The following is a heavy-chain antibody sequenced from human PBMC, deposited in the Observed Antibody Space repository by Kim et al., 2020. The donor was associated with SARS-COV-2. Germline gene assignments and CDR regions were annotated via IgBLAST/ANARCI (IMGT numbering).Heavy chain of an antibody. CDR1: GGSISTYY. D-gene: IGHD6-19*01. J-gene: IGHJ2*01. Sequence: SETLSLTCTVSGGSISTYYWNWIRQSPQKGLEWIGFISYSGSTNYHPSLKSRVAISVDSSKNQFSLNLSSVTAADTAVNYCARGGVKQWLGLWGRGTLVTVSS. CDR3: ARGGVKQWLGL. V-gene: IGHV4-59*13. CDR2: ISYSGST.